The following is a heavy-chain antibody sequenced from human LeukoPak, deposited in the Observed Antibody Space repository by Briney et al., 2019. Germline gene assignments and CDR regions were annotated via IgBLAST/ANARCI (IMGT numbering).Heavy chain of an antibody. CDR1: GYTVSRNA. CDR3: ARDLTLGGDAFDI. D-gene: IGHD3-16*01. Sequence: ASVKVSCKASGYTVSRNAIHWVRQAPGQRLEWMGRINGDNGSTKYSQKFQGRVTVTRDTSASTAYMELSSLRSEDTAVYYCARDLTLGGDAFDIWGQGTMVTVSS. V-gene: IGHV1-3*01. J-gene: IGHJ3*02. CDR2: INGDNGST.